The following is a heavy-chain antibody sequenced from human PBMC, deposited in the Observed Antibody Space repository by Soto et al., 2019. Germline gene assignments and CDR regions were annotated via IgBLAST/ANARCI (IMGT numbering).Heavy chain of an antibody. V-gene: IGHV1-69*12. CDR2: MIPIFGTA. D-gene: IGHD3-10*01. Sequence: QVQLVQSGAEVKKPGSSVKVSCKASGGTFSSYAISWVRQAPGQGLEWRGGMIPIFGTANYAKKFQGRVTITADESTSTAYMELSSLRSEDTAVYYCARKGYYGSGSYSDYWGQGTLVTVSS. J-gene: IGHJ4*02. CDR1: GGTFSSYA. CDR3: ARKGYYGSGSYSDY.